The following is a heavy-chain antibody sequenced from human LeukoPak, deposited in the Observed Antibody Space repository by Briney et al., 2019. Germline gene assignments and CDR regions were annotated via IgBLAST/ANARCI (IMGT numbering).Heavy chain of an antibody. Sequence: PGGSLRLSCVASGFTFSNYAIHWGRQAPGKGLEYVSAISNCGDSTSYANSVKDRFIISRDNSKNTVYLQMGSLRAEDMAVYYCAREFPLYYGSGSLWRAFDIWGHGTMVTVSS. CDR1: GFTFSNYA. D-gene: IGHD3-10*01. J-gene: IGHJ3*02. CDR3: AREFPLYYGSGSLWRAFDI. CDR2: ISNCGDST. V-gene: IGHV3-64*01.